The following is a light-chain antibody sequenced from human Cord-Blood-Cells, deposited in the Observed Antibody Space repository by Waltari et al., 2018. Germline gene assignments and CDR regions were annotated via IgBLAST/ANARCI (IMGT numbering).Light chain of an antibody. CDR3: QQYNNWPPLT. J-gene: IGKJ4*01. Sequence: EIVMTLSPATLSVSPGERATLSCRASQSVSSNLAWPQQKPGQAPRLLIYGASTRATGIPARFSGSGSGTEFTLTISSLQSEDFAVYYCQQYNNWPPLTFGGGTKVEIK. CDR1: QSVSSN. CDR2: GAS. V-gene: IGKV3-15*01.